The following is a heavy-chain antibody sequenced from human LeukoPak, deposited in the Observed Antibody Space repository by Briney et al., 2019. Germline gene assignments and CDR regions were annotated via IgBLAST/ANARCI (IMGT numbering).Heavy chain of an antibody. J-gene: IGHJ4*02. Sequence: PGGSLRLSCAASGFTFSSYAMSWVRQAPGKGLEWVSGISYSGGSTYSADSVKGRFAISRDNSKNTLYLQMNSLRAEDTAVYYCAKDTDFMGYCSSTSCFFPNFDYWGQGTLVTVSS. CDR3: AKDTDFMGYCSSTSCFFPNFDY. CDR1: GFTFSSYA. D-gene: IGHD2-2*01. CDR2: ISYSGGST. V-gene: IGHV3-23*01.